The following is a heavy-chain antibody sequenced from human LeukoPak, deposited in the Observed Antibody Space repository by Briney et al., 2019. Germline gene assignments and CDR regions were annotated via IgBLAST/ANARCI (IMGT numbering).Heavy chain of an antibody. Sequence: PSETPSLTCAVSGGSISSSNWWSWVRQPPGKGLEWIGEIYHSGSTNYNPSLKSRVTMSVDTSKNQFSLKLSSVTAADTAVYYCARGYCSSTSCPWVDYWGQGTLVTVSS. CDR1: GGSISSSNW. J-gene: IGHJ4*02. CDR3: ARGYCSSTSCPWVDY. D-gene: IGHD2-2*01. V-gene: IGHV4-4*02. CDR2: IYHSGST.